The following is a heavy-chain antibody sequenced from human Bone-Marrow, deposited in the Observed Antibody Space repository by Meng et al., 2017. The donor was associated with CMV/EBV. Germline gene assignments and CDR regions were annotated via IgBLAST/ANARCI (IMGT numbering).Heavy chain of an antibody. Sequence: GGSLRLSCAASGFTFSSYSMNWVRQAPGKGLEWVSSISSSSSTIYYADSVKGRFTISRDNAKNTLYLQMNSLRAEDTAVYYCARGGGCSSTSCYANWFDPWGQGTLVTVSS. CDR2: ISSSSSTI. D-gene: IGHD2-2*01. V-gene: IGHV3-21*01. J-gene: IGHJ5*02. CDR3: ARGGGCSSTSCYANWFDP. CDR1: GFTFSSYS.